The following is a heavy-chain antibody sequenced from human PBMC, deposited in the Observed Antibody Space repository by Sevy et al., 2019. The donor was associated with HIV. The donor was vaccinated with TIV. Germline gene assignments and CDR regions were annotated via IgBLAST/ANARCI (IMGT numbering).Heavy chain of an antibody. D-gene: IGHD3-22*01. CDR1: GFTFSDYY. J-gene: IGHJ5*02. CDR2: ISRSGSTI. CDR3: ARENTMIEEPGWFDP. Sequence: GGSLRLSCAASGFTFSDYYMSWIRQAPGKGLERVSYISRSGSTINYADSVKGRFTISRDNAKNSLYLQINSLRAEDTAVYYCARENTMIEEPGWFDPWRQGTLVTVSS. V-gene: IGHV3-11*01.